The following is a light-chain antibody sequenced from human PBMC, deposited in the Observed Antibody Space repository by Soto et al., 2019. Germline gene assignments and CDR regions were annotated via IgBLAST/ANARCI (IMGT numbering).Light chain of an antibody. V-gene: IGLV1-51*01. CDR1: SSNIGIHY. CDR3: GAWDDTLSAVI. CDR2: DDK. J-gene: IGLJ2*01. Sequence: QSVLTQPPSVSAAPGQKVTISCSGGSSNIGIHYVSWFQQLPGTAPKLLIFDDKKRPSEIHDRFSGSKSDTVATLAINGLQTGDEADYYCGAWDDTLSAVIFGGGTQLTVL.